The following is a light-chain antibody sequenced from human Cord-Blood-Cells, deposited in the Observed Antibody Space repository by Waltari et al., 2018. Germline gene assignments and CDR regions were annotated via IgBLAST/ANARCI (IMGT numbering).Light chain of an antibody. CDR1: SSDVGGYNY. CDR2: DVS. V-gene: IGLV2-14*01. J-gene: IGLJ2*01. CDR3: SSYTSSSTVV. Sequence: QSALTQPASVSGSPGQSITISCTGTSSDVGGYNYVSWYQQHPGKAPKLMIYDVSNRPSGVSNRFSGSNAGNTASRPISGLQAEDEADYYCSSYTSSSTVVFGGGTKLTVL.